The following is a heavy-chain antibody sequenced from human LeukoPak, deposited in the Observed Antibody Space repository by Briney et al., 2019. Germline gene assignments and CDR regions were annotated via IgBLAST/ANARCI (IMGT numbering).Heavy chain of an antibody. V-gene: IGHV3-7*01. Sequence: GGSLRLPCAASGFTFNAYWMSWVRQAPGKGLEWVANINQEGDQIYYVDSVKGRFTISRDNAKKSLNLQMNSLRDEDTAVYYCARVLSPGSGFPYYMDVWGQGTTVSVSS. J-gene: IGHJ6*03. D-gene: IGHD3-10*01. CDR1: GFTFNAYW. CDR3: ARVLSPGSGFPYYMDV. CDR2: INQEGDQI.